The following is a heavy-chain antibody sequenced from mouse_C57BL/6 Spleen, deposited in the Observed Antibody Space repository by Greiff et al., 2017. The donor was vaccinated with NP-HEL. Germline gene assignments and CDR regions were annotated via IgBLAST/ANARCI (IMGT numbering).Heavy chain of an antibody. V-gene: IGHV1-72*01. Sequence: QVQLQQPGAELVKPGASVKLSCKASGYTFTSYWMHWVKQRPGRGLEWIVRIAPPRCVPPSPSPFPLPSPLTVYKPSSTAYMQLSSLTSEDSAVYYCARGYYGPYAMDYWGQGTSVTVSS. CDR1: GYTFTSYW. CDR2: IAPPRCVP. D-gene: IGHD1-1*01. CDR3: ARGYYGPYAMDY. J-gene: IGHJ4*01.